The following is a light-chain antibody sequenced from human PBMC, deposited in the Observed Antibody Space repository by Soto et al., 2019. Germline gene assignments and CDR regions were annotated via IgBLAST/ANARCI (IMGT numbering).Light chain of an antibody. CDR2: SNN. J-gene: IGLJ1*01. CDR1: SSNIGSNT. V-gene: IGLV1-44*01. CDR3: ATWDDSVNGNI. Sequence: QSVLTQPPSASGTPGQRVTISCSGSSSNIGSNTVNWYQQLPGTAPKVVSYSNNQRPSGVPDRFSGSKSGTSASLAISGLQSEDEADYYCATWDDSVNGNIFGTGTKGTVL.